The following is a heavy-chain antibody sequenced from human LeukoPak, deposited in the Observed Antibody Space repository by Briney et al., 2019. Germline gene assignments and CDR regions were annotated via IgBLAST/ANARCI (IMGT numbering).Heavy chain of an antibody. V-gene: IGHV1-8*01. J-gene: IGHJ3*02. CDR1: GYTFTSYD. CDR2: MNPNSGNT. Sequence: ASVKVSCKASGYTFTSYDINGVRQATGQGLEWMGWMNPNSGNTGYAQKFQGRVTMTRNTSISTAYMGLSSLRSEDTAVYYCARGRRDLDAFDIWGQGTMVTVSS. CDR3: ARGRRDLDAFDI.